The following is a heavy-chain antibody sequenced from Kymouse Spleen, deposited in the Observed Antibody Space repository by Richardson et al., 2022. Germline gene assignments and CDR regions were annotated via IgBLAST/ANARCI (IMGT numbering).Heavy chain of an antibody. J-gene: IGHJ6*02. CDR1: GFTFDDYG. CDR2: INWNGGST. Sequence: EVQLVESGGGVVRPGGSLRLSCAASGFTFDDYGMSWVRQAPGKGLEWVSGINWNGGSTGYADSVKGRFTISRDNAKNSLYLQMNSLRAEDTALYYCARDRDYSNYPYYYYYYGMDVWGQGTTVTVSS. D-gene: IGHD4-11,IGHD4-11*01. CDR3: ARDRDYSNYPYYYYYYGMDV. V-gene: IGHV3-20*d01.